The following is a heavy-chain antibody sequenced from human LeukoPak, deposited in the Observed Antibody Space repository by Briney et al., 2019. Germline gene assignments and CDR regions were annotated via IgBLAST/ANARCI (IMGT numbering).Heavy chain of an antibody. D-gene: IGHD1-26*01. Sequence: SETLSLTCTVSGGSISSYYWSWIRKPPGKGLEWIGYMYYSGSTNYNPSLKSRVTISVDTSKNQFSLKLSFVTAADTAVYYCAGSPPYSGDYQPNWFDPWGRGTLVTVSS. CDR2: MYYSGST. CDR3: AGSPPYSGDYQPNWFDP. CDR1: GGSISSYY. V-gene: IGHV4-59*08. J-gene: IGHJ5*02.